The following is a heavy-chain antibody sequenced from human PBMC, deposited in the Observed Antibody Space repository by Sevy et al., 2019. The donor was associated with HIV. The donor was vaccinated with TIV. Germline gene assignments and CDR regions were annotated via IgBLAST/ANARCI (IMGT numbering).Heavy chain of an antibody. CDR1: GFTFDDYT. Sequence: GGSLRLSCAASGFTFDDYTMHWVRRAPGKGLEWVSLISWDGGSTYYADSVKGRFTISRDNSKNSLYLQMNSLRTEDTALYYCAKEGGRAFDYWGQGTLVTVSS. V-gene: IGHV3-43*01. CDR2: ISWDGGST. CDR3: AKEGGRAFDY. D-gene: IGHD3-16*01. J-gene: IGHJ4*02.